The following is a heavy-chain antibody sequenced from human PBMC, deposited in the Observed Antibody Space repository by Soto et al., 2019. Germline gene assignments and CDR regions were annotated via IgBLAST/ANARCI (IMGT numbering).Heavy chain of an antibody. CDR1: GGSINSGDYY. V-gene: IGHV4-30-4*01. D-gene: IGHD1-26*01. CDR2: IYYSGST. J-gene: IGHJ6*02. Sequence: SETLSLTCTVSGGSINSGDYYWSWIRQPPGKGLEWIGYIYYSGSTYHDPSLKSRVTMSVDTSKNQFSLRLSSVTAADTAVYYCARDDVGATPLYGMDVWGQGTSVTVSS. CDR3: ARDDVGATPLYGMDV.